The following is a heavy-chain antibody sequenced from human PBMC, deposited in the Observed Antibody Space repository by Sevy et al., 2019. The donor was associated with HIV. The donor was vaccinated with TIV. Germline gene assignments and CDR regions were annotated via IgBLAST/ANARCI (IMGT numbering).Heavy chain of an antibody. CDR3: ARENKGSTSLRQLYYYYGMDV. CDR2: IWYDGSNK. V-gene: IGHV3-33*01. D-gene: IGHD2-2*01. CDR1: GFTFSSYG. J-gene: IGHJ6*02. Sequence: GGSLRLSCAASGFTFSSYGMHWVRQAPGKGLEWVAVIWYDGSNKYYADSVKGRLTISRDNSKNTLYLQMNSLRAEDTAVYYCARENKGSTSLRQLYYYYGMDVWGQGTTVTVSS.